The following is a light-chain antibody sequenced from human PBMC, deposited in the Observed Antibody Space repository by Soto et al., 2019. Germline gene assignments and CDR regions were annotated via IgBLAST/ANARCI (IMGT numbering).Light chain of an antibody. V-gene: IGKV3-15*01. CDR1: QSVRSN. Sequence: EIVMTQSPATLSVSPGERATLSCRASQSVRSNLAWYQQKPGQAPRLLIYGASTRATGIPARFSGSGSGTEFTLTISSLQSEDFAVYYCQQYKNWYTFGQGTKLEIK. J-gene: IGKJ2*01. CDR3: QQYKNWYT. CDR2: GAS.